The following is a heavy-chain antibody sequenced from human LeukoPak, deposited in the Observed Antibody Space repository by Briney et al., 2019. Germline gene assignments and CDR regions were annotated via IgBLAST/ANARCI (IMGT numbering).Heavy chain of an antibody. CDR2: INNDGSST. J-gene: IGHJ6*03. V-gene: IGHV3-74*01. Sequence: GGSLRLSCAASGFIFSSDFSTYWMDWVRQVPGKGLVWVSRINNDGSSTTYADSVKGRFTISRDNSKNTLYLQMISLRAEDTAVYYCAKLVGDSNYYYYYMDVWGKGTTVTVSS. D-gene: IGHD3-10*01. CDR3: AKLVGDSNYYYYYMDV. CDR1: GFIFSSDFSTYW.